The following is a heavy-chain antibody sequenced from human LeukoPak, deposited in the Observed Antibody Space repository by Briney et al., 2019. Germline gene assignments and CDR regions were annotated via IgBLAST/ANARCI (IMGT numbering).Heavy chain of an antibody. V-gene: IGHV1-69*05. J-gene: IGHJ5*02. CDR2: IIPIFGTA. D-gene: IGHD3-10*01. Sequence: SVKVSCKASGGTFSSYAISWVRQAPGQGLEWMRRIIPIFGTANYAQKFQGRVTITTDESTSTAYMELSSLRSEDTAVYYCARGGYYGSGLNWFDPWGQGTLVTVSS. CDR3: ARGGYYGSGLNWFDP. CDR1: GGTFSSYA.